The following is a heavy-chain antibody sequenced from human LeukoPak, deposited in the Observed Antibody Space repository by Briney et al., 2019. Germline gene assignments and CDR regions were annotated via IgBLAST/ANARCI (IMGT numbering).Heavy chain of an antibody. CDR3: ARAGSWSGYWSDY. CDR2: MNPNSGNT. CDR1: GGTFSSYA. J-gene: IGHJ4*02. Sequence: ASVKVSCKASGGTFSSYAISWVRQAPGQGLEWMGWMNPNSGNTGYAQKFQGRVTITRNTSISTAYMELSSLRSEDTAVYYCARAGSWSGYWSDYWGQGTLVTVSS. V-gene: IGHV1-8*03. D-gene: IGHD3-3*01.